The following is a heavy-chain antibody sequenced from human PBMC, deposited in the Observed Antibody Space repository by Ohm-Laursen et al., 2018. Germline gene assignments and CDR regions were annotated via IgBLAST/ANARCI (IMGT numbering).Heavy chain of an antibody. CDR3: ARESGRSGTYYYAFDI. CDR2: INPNSGGT. D-gene: IGHD1-26*01. J-gene: IGHJ3*02. Sequence: SVKVSCKASGYTFTGYYMHWVRQAPGQGLEWMGWINPNSGGTNYAQKFQVRVTMTRDTSTSTAYMELSRLTSDDTAVYYCARESGRSGTYYYAFDIWGQGTSVTVST. V-gene: IGHV1-2*02. CDR1: GYTFTGYY.